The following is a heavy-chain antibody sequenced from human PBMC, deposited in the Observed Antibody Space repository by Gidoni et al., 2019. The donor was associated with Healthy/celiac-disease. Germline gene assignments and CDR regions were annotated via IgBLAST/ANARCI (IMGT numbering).Heavy chain of an antibody. CDR3: ARPLVPAASKFGVGWFDP. CDR1: GGSISSSSYY. D-gene: IGHD2-2*01. V-gene: IGHV4-39*01. Sequence: QLQLQESGPGLVKPSETLSLTCTVSGGSISSSSYYWGWIRQPPGKGLEWIGSIYYSGSTYYNPSLKSRVTISVDTSKNQFSLKLSSVTAADTAVYYCARPLVPAASKFGVGWFDPWGQGTLVTVSS. CDR2: IYYSGST. J-gene: IGHJ5*02.